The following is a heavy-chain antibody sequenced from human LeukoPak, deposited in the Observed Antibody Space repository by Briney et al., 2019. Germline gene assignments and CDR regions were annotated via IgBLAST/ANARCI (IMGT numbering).Heavy chain of an antibody. CDR1: GFTFSSYS. V-gene: IGHV3-21*01. Sequence: GGSLRLSCATSGFTFSSYSMNWDRQAPGTGLEWVSSISSGSDYIYYADSAKGRFTISRDNAKNSLYLQMTSLRAEDTAVYYCARESGGSWTNYDYWGQGTLVAVSS. D-gene: IGHD6-13*01. CDR3: ARESGGSWTNYDY. CDR2: ISSGSDYI. J-gene: IGHJ4*02.